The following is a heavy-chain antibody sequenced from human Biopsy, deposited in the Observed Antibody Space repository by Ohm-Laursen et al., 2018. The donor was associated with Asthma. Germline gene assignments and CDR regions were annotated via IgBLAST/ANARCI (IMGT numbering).Heavy chain of an antibody. CDR2: IYYSGKT. CDR1: GDAMSTSGSY. Sequence: SETLSLTCLVSGDAMSTSGSYWGWIRQSPGKGLEWIGSIYYSGKTYYNPSLESRFTISADTSKNHFSLKVTSVTAADTAVYYCARAVSSSSYWYFDLWGRGDLVTVSS. V-gene: IGHV4-39*02. D-gene: IGHD6-6*01. CDR3: ARAVSSSSYWYFDL. J-gene: IGHJ2*01.